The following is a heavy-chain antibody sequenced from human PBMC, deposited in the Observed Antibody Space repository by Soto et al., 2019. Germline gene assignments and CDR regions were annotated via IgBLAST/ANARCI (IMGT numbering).Heavy chain of an antibody. D-gene: IGHD3-16*01. J-gene: IGHJ4*02. Sequence: QVQLVESGGGVVQPGKSLSLSCVGSGFTFRSYVIHWVRQAPGKGLEWVALTSYDGSNNFYGDSVKGRFTISRHNSRNTVELQMDSLRFEDTALYYCARWGTTGGLDVWGQGTLVSVSS. CDR1: GFTFRSYV. CDR3: ARWGTTGGLDV. CDR2: TSYDGSNN. V-gene: IGHV3-33*05.